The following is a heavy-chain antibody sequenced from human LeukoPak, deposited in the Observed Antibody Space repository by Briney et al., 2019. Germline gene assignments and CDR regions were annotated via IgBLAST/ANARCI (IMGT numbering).Heavy chain of an antibody. J-gene: IGHJ4*02. CDR2: ITWNSGSL. CDR3: AKGRGGNYYQNYFDY. D-gene: IGHD1-26*01. CDR1: GFTFDDYA. V-gene: IGHV3-9*01. Sequence: PGGSLRLSCAASGFTFDDYAMHWVRQAPGRGLEWVSGITWNSGSLGYADSVKGRFTISRDNAKDSLYLQMNSLRAEDTALYCCAKGRGGNYYQNYFDYWGQGTLVTVSS.